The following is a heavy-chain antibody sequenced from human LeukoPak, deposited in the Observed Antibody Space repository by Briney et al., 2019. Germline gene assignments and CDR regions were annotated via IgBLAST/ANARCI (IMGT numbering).Heavy chain of an antibody. CDR1: GYTFTGYY. Sequence: ASVKVSCKASGYTFTGYYMHWVRQAPGQGLEWMGWIDPNSGGTNYAQKFQGRVTMTRDTSISTAYMVLNRLRSDDTAVYYCARGFVGGNYYYYYMDVWGKGTTVTISS. V-gene: IGHV1-2*02. J-gene: IGHJ6*03. CDR2: IDPNSGGT. D-gene: IGHD3-16*01. CDR3: ARGFVGGNYYYYYMDV.